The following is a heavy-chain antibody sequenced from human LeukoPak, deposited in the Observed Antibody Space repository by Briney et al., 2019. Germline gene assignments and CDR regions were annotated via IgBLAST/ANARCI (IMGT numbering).Heavy chain of an antibody. V-gene: IGHV3-23*01. Sequence: GGSLRLSCAASGFTFSSYAMSWVRQAPGKGLEWVSSISASGANTYYADSVKGRFTIPRDNSKNTLYLQMNSLRAVDTAVYYCAKDGVRGSIDYYALDVWGQGTTVTVSS. D-gene: IGHD3-10*01. J-gene: IGHJ6*02. CDR3: AKDGVRGSIDYYALDV. CDR1: GFTFSSYA. CDR2: ISASGANT.